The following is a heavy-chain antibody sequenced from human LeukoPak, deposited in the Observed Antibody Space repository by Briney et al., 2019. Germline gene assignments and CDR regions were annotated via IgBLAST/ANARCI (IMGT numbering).Heavy chain of an antibody. CDR2: IRYDGSNK. V-gene: IGHV3-30*02. J-gene: IGHJ4*02. CDR1: GFTFSSYG. Sequence: PEGSLRLSCAASGFTFSSYGRHWVRQAPGKGLEWMAFIRYDGSNKYYADSVKGRFTISRDNSKNTLYLQMNSLRAEDTAVYYCAKDKNYDFWSGPPLGYWGQGTLVTVSS. D-gene: IGHD3-3*01. CDR3: AKDKNYDFWSGPPLGY.